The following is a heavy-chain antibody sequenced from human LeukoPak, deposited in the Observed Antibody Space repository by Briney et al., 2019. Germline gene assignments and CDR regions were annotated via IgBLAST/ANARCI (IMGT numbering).Heavy chain of an antibody. CDR2: IGGSGGST. V-gene: IGHV3-23*01. Sequence: PGGSLRLSCAASGFTFSSYAMSWVRQAQGQGLEWDSSIGGSGGSTYYADSVKGRFTISRDHSKNTLYLQMNSLRAEDTAVYYCAKVETAAAATLRGFDYWGQGTLVTVSS. D-gene: IGHD6-13*01. CDR3: AKVETAAAATLRGFDY. J-gene: IGHJ4*02. CDR1: GFTFSSYA.